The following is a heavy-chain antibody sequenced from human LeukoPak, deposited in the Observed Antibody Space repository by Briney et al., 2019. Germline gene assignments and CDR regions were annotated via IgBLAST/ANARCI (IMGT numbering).Heavy chain of an antibody. CDR2: ISSTSYI. J-gene: IGHJ4*02. V-gene: IGHV3-21*01. Sequence: GGSLRLSCAASGFAFSSYSMNWVRQAPGKGLEWVSSISSTSYIYYADSVKGRFTISRGNAQNSLYLQMNSLRAEDTAVYYCAREGQYSSGWYFFDYWGQGTLVTVSS. D-gene: IGHD6-19*01. CDR3: AREGQYSSGWYFFDY. CDR1: GFAFSSYS.